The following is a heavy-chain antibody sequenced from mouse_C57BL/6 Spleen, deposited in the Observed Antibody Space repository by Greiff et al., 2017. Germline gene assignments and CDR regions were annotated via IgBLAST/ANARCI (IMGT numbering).Heavy chain of an antibody. D-gene: IGHD3-3*01. CDR2: IYPGDGDT. V-gene: IGHV1-82*01. CDR3: ARWDWAAGFAY. CDR1: GYAFSSSW. Sequence: QVQLKESGPELVKPGASVKISCKASGYAFSSSWMNWVKQRPGKGLEWIGRIYPGDGDTNYNGKFKGKATLTADKSSSTAYMQLSSLTSEDSAVYFCARWDWAAGFAYWGQGTLVTVSA. J-gene: IGHJ3*01.